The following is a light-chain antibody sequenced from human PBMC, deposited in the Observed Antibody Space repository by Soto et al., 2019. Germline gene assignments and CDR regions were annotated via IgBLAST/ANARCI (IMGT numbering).Light chain of an antibody. CDR1: SSDVGAYNY. Sequence: SALTQPASVSGSPGQSITISCTGTSSDVGAYNYVSWYQQHPDKAPKLMIYEVSNRPSGVSNRFSGSKSGNTASLTISGLQAEDEADYYCSSYTSSSALVFGGGTKLTVL. CDR3: SSYTSSSALV. CDR2: EVS. V-gene: IGLV2-14*03. J-gene: IGLJ2*01.